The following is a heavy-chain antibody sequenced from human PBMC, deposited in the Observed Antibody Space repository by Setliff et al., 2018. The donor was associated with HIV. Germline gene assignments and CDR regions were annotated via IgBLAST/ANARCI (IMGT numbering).Heavy chain of an antibody. CDR3: ARGARLLAAYSDRWDYFYMAV. Sequence: SETLSLTCAVFGGSFTDYYWIWIRQPPGKGLEWIGEINHSGSTHYNPSLKGRFIISVDTSKNRFSLKVNSMTAADTAVYYCARGARLLAAYSDRWDYFYMAVWGKGTTVTVSS. CDR2: INHSGST. V-gene: IGHV4-34*01. CDR1: GGSFTDYY. J-gene: IGHJ6*03. D-gene: IGHD1-26*01.